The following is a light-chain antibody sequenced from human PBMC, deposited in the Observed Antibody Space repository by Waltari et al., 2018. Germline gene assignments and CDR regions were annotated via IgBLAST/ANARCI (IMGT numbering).Light chain of an antibody. CDR3: FSYADGRSLV. Sequence: QSALTQPASVSGSPGPSISISCTGSSTHLGSSTLPSWYHHHPDKAPNLLIYEGTERPTGISHRFSGSKSGNTASLTISTLQAEDEADYYCFSYADGRSLVFGGGTKVTVL. CDR2: EGT. CDR1: STHLGSSTL. J-gene: IGLJ2*01. V-gene: IGLV2-23*01.